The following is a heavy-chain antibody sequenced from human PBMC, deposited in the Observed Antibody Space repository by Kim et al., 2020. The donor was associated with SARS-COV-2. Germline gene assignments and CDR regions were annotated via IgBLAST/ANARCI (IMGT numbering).Heavy chain of an antibody. CDR3: ARDAVSYGMDV. Sequence: GGSLRLSCAAPGFTVSSNYMSWVRQAPGKGLEWGSVIYSGGSTYYADSVKGRFTISRDNSKNTLYLQMNSLRAEDTAVYYCARDAVSYGMDVWGQGTTVTVSS. J-gene: IGHJ6*02. V-gene: IGHV3-53*01. CDR1: GFTVSSNY. CDR2: IYSGGST. D-gene: IGHD3-16*01.